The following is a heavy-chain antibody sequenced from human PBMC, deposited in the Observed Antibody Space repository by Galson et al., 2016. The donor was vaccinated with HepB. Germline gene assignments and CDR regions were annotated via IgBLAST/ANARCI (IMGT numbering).Heavy chain of an antibody. CDR3: ARRSGSSWYGYYFDY. CDR2: IYSSGKT. J-gene: IGHJ4*02. D-gene: IGHD6-13*01. Sequence: SETLSLTCSVSGGSISSTTSSWTWIRQPSGGGLEWIGTIYSSGKTYYALSPKSRVTISLDTSNSQFSLRLSSVTAADTAVYYCARRSGSSWYGYYFDYWGQGTLVSVSS. V-gene: IGHV4-39*01. CDR1: GGSISSTTSS.